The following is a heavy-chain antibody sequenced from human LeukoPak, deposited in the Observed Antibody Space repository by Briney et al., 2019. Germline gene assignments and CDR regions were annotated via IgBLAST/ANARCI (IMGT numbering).Heavy chain of an antibody. CDR1: GDRFTSYW. V-gene: IGHV5-51*01. J-gene: IGHJ5*02. Sequence: GESLKIPCKGYGDRFTSYWVAWVRQLPGKGLEWMGSIFPGDSDTRYSPSLQGQVTISVDRSISTAYLQWSSLNASDTAIYYCARRPFHSHNWFAPWGQGTLVTVSS. CDR3: ARRPFHSHNWFAP. CDR2: IFPGDSDT.